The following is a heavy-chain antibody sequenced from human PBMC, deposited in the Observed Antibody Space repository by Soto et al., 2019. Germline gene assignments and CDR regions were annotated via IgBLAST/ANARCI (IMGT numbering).Heavy chain of an antibody. CDR1: GYSFTSYF. V-gene: IGHV5-51*01. CDR2: IYPGDSDT. D-gene: IGHD3-3*01. J-gene: IGHJ6*02. Sequence: PGESLKISCKGSGYSFTSYFIGWVRQMPGKGLEWMGIIYPGDSDTRYSPSFQGQVTISADKSISTAYLQWSSLKASDTAMYYCARLHYDFWSGYPPADYYYYYGMDVWGQGTTVTVSS. CDR3: ARLHYDFWSGYPPADYYYYYGMDV.